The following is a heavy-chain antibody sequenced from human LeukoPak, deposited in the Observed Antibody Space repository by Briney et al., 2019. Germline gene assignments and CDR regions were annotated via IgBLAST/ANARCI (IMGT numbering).Heavy chain of an antibody. D-gene: IGHD2-2*01. CDR2: IYHSGST. J-gene: IGHJ4*02. CDR1: GGSISSGGYS. CDR3: ARVMESSSTNLGGLDY. Sequence: SQTLSLTCAVSGGSISSGGYSWSWLRQPPGKGLEWIGYIYHSGSTCYNPSLKSRVTISVDRSKNQFSLKLSSVTAADTAVYYCARVMESSSTNLGGLDYWGQGTLVTVSS. V-gene: IGHV4-30-2*01.